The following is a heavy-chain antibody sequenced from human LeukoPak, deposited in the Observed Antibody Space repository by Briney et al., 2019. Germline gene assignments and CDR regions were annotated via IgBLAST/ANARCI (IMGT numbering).Heavy chain of an antibody. Sequence: ASVKVSCKASGYTFTGYYMHWVRQAPGQGLEWMGWINPNSGGTNYAQKFQGRVTMTRDTSISTAYMELSRLRSDDTAVYYCARPHYDSSGYGPTGDYWGQGTLVTVSS. CDR3: ARPHYDSSGYGPTGDY. J-gene: IGHJ4*02. D-gene: IGHD3-22*01. V-gene: IGHV1-2*02. CDR2: INPNSGGT. CDR1: GYTFTGYY.